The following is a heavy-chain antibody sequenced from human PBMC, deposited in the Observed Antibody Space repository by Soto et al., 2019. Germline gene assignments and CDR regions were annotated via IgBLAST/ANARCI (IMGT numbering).Heavy chain of an antibody. CDR2: IYDSLST. V-gene: IGHV4-39*01. Sequence: QLQLQESGPGLVKPSASLSRTCSVSGGSIRSRTYSWGWLRQPPWKGLEWIGSIYDSLSTYYNPSLTSRVPICVDTSKNQFALSLTYVTAADTAVYYCERQRYGTTLPWGQGTLVTVSS. J-gene: IGHJ5*02. CDR1: GGSIRSRTYS. CDR3: ERQRYGTTLP. D-gene: IGHD1-7*01.